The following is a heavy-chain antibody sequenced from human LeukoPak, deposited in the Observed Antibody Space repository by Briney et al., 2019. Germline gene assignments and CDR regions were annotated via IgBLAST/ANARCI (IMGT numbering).Heavy chain of an antibody. CDR3: ATYRQVLLPFES. D-gene: IGHD2-8*02. CDR1: GFTFSTFA. CDR2: IFPSGGEI. J-gene: IGHJ4*02. Sequence: GGSLRLSCEASGFTFSTFAMLWVRQPPGKGLEWVSSIFPSGGEIHYADSVRGRFTISRDNSKSTLSLQMNSLRAEDTAIYYCATYRQVLLPFESWGQGTLVTASS. V-gene: IGHV3-23*01.